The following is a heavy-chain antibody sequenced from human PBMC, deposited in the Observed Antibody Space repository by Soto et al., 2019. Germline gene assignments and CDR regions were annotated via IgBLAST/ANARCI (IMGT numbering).Heavy chain of an antibody. CDR3: ARHGLGYTYAFDV. Sequence: QLQLQESGPGLVKPSETLSLTCPVSGGSISSSRYYWGWIRQPPGKGLEWIGTIYYSGSTYYNPSLKSRVTISVDTSKNQFSLKLSSVTAADTAVYYCARHGLGYTYAFDVWGQGTMVTVSS. J-gene: IGHJ3*01. D-gene: IGHD5-18*01. CDR2: IYYSGST. V-gene: IGHV4-39*01. CDR1: GGSISSSRYY.